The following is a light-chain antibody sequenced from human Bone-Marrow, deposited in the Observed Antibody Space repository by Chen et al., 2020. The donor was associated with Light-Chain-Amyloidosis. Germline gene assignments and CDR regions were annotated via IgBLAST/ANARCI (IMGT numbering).Light chain of an antibody. CDR2: EDD. CDR3: QSYQCSSQGV. J-gene: IGLJ3*02. Sequence: NFMLTQPHSVSESPGKTVIISCTRSSGSIATNYVQWYQQRPGSSPTTVIYEDDQRPSGVPDRFSGSIDRSSNSASLTISGLKTEYEADYYCQSYQCSSQGVFGGGTKLTVL. V-gene: IGLV6-57*01. CDR1: SGSIATNY.